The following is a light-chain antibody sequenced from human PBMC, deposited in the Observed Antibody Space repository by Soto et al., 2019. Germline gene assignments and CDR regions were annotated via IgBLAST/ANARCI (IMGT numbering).Light chain of an antibody. CDR1: SSDIGAYHY. Sequence: QSALTQAASVSGSPGQSITISCTGTSSDIGAYHYVSWYQQRPGKAPKLMIYAVNNRPSGISNRFSGSKSGNTASLTISGLQAEDEALYYCFSYTTSDTVLFGGGTKLTVL. J-gene: IGLJ2*01. CDR3: FSYTTSDTVL. V-gene: IGLV2-14*01. CDR2: AVN.